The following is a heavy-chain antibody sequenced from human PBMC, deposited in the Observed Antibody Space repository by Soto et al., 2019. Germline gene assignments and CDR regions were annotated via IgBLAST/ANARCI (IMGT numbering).Heavy chain of an antibody. CDR3: ARVRTGYSYGQYYFDY. D-gene: IGHD5-18*01. Sequence: ASVKVSCKASGYTFTGYYMHWVRQAPGQGLEWMGWINPNSGGTNYAQKFQGRVTMTRDTSISTAYMELSRLRSDDTAVYYCARVRTGYSYGQYYFDYWSQGTLVTVSS. V-gene: IGHV1-2*02. J-gene: IGHJ4*02. CDR2: INPNSGGT. CDR1: GYTFTGYY.